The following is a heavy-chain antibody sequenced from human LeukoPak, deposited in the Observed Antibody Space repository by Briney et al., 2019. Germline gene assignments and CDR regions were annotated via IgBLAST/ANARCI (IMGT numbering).Heavy chain of an antibody. D-gene: IGHD3-22*01. CDR1: GGSISSYY. J-gene: IGHJ5*02. CDR3: ARERGRYYDSSGYYYSENWFDP. CDR2: IYYSGGT. Sequence: PSETLSLTCTVSGGSISSYYWSWIRRPPGKGLEWIGYIYYSGGTNYNPSLKSRVTISVDTSKNQFSLKLSSVTAADTAVYYCARERGRYYDSSGYYYSENWFDPWGQGTLVTVSS. V-gene: IGHV4-59*01.